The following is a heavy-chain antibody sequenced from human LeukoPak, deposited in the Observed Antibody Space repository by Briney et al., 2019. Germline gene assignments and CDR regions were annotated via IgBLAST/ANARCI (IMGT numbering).Heavy chain of an antibody. CDR3: AGAGRRGGAVAGTGYFQH. V-gene: IGHV1-2*02. D-gene: IGHD6-19*01. CDR2: ISPNSGGT. CDR1: GYTFTEYY. Sequence: ASVKVSCKASGYTFTEYYMHWVRQAPGQGLEWMGWISPNSGGTNYAQTFQGRVTMTTDTSISTDYMDLSSPRSDNTAVCYCAGAGRRGGAVAGTGYFQHWGQGTLVTLSS. J-gene: IGHJ1*01.